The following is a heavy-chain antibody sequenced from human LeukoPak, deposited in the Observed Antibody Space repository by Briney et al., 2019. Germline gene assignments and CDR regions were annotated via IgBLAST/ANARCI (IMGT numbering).Heavy chain of an antibody. Sequence: GGSLRLSCAASGFTFNNSWMSWVRQAPGKGLEWVGRIKSKIDGETADYAAPVKGRFTVSRDDSKTTLFLQMNSLKIEDTAVYYCCTDIGDYWGQGTLVTVSS. CDR3: CTDIGDY. CDR1: GFTFNNSW. CDR2: IKSKIDGETA. J-gene: IGHJ4*02. D-gene: IGHD3-16*02. V-gene: IGHV3-15*01.